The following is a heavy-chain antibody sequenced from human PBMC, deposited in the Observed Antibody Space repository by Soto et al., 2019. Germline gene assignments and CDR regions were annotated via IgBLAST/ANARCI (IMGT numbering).Heavy chain of an antibody. D-gene: IGHD3-22*01. J-gene: IGHJ4*02. CDR1: GGSISSSSYY. V-gene: IGHV4-39*01. CDR3: ARLVYDSSGYRPG. CDR2: IYYSGSN. Sequence: QLQLQESGPGLVKPSETLSLTCTVSGGSISSSSYYWGGIRQPPGKGLEWLGSIYYSGSNYYNPSPKSRVTISVDTSKTQFSLKLSSVTAADTAVYYCARLVYDSSGYRPGWGQGTLVTVSS.